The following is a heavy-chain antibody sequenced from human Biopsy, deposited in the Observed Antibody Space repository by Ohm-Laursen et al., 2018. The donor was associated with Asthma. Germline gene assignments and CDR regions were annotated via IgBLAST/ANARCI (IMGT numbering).Heavy chain of an antibody. CDR2: VNTGNGDT. CDR1: GYTFISFA. D-gene: IGHD3-9*01. V-gene: IGHV1-3*04. CDR3: ARTYYDFLTGQVKDVFGV. J-gene: IGHJ3*01. Sequence: ASVKVSCKASGYTFISFAIHWVRQAPGQRLGWMGWVNTGNGDTKYSQKFQGRVTITRDTSASTAYMELRSLRSEDTATYYCARTYYDFLTGQVKDVFGVWGQGTMVTVSS.